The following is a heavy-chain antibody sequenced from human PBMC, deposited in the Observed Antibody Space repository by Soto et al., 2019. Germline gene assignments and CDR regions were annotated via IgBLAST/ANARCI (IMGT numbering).Heavy chain of an antibody. D-gene: IGHD1-26*01. CDR3: ARLLVGATTCNY. V-gene: IGHV4-34*01. Sequence: QVQLPQGGAALLKPSETLSLTGAVYGGSFSGYYWFWIRQPPGKGLEWIGEINHSGSTHYNPSLKSRVTISVDTSKSHFSLRLSSVTAADPAVYWCARLLVGATTCNYYGQGTLVTV. CDR1: GGSFSGYY. CDR2: INHSGST. J-gene: IGHJ4*02.